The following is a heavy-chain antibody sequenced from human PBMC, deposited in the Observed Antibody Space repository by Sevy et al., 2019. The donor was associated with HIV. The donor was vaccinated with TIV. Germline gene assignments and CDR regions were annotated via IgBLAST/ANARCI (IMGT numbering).Heavy chain of an antibody. J-gene: IGHJ4*02. D-gene: IGHD2-15*01. CDR2: IYPDDADA. CDR1: GYTFGNFW. Sequence: GESLKISCEASGYTFGNFWIGWLRHMPGKGLEWMAVIYPDDADARYSPSFRGHVTISVDKSINTAFLKWSSLKASDTAMYYCARYYSGAWYTGTTFDYWGPGTLVTVSS. CDR3: ARYYSGAWYTGTTFDY. V-gene: IGHV5-51*01.